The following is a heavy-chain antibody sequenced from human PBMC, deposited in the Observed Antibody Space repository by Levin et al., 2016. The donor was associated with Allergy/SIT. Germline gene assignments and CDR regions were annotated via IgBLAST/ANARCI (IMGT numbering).Heavy chain of an antibody. Sequence: WIRQPPGKGLEWVSSISSSSSYIYYADSVKGRFTISRDNAKNSLYLQMNSLRAEDTAVYYCARSIAAAGTSLGPDYWGQGTLVTVSS. D-gene: IGHD6-13*01. CDR2: ISSSSSYI. CDR3: ARSIAAAGTSLGPDY. V-gene: IGHV3-21*01. J-gene: IGHJ4*02.